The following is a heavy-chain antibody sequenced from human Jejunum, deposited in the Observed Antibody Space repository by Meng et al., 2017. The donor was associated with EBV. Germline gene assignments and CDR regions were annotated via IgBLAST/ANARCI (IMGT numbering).Heavy chain of an antibody. CDR1: GDSVSSSSAA. CDR2: TYYRSKWYN. CDR3: ARGATSVFDL. Sequence: QVQLQQSGPXLVKPXXXLSLPCVISGDSVSSSSAAWTWIRQSPSRGLEWLGRTYYRSKWYNDYAVFVKSRITINPDTSKNQFSLQLNSVTPEDTAVYYCARGATSVFDLWGRGTLVTVSS. J-gene: IGHJ2*01. V-gene: IGHV6-1*01.